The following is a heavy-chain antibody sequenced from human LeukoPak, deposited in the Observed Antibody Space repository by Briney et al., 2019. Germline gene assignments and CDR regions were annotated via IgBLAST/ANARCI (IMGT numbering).Heavy chain of an antibody. CDR2: ISYDGSNK. CDR3: AKGPRITMVRGVLY. CDR1: GFTFSSYA. Sequence: GGSLRLSCAASGFTFSSYAMHWVRQAPGKGLEWVAVISYDGSNKYYADSVKGRFTISRDNSKNTLYLQMNSLRAEDTAVYYCAKGPRITMVRGVLYWGQGTLVTVSS. V-gene: IGHV3-30-3*01. D-gene: IGHD3-10*01. J-gene: IGHJ4*02.